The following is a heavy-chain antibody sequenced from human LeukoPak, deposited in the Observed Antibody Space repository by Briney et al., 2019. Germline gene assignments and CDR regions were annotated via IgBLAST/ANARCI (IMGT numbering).Heavy chain of an antibody. CDR3: ARDVVATTYYYYMDV. CDR1: GGTFNNFA. Sequence: ASVKVSCKTSGGTFNNFAINWVRQAPGQGLEWLGAIIPVYGTANYAQKFQGRVTITADESTSTTYMELTGLRSEDAAVYYCARDVVATTYYYYMDVWGKGTTVTVSS. CDR2: IIPVYGTA. J-gene: IGHJ6*03. V-gene: IGHV1-69*13. D-gene: IGHD5-24*01.